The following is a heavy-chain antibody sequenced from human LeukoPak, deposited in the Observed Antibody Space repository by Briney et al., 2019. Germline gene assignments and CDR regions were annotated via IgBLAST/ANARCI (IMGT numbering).Heavy chain of an antibody. CDR2: IKQDGSEK. Sequence: GGSLRLSCTVSGFTFSTYWMSWVRQAPGKGLEWVANIKQDGSEKYYVEAVKGRFTISRDNAKNSLYLQMNSLRAEDTAVYYCARGSITGTTNNDYWGQGTLVTVSS. CDR3: ARGSITGTTNNDY. D-gene: IGHD1-20*01. V-gene: IGHV3-7*03. CDR1: GFTFSTYW. J-gene: IGHJ4*02.